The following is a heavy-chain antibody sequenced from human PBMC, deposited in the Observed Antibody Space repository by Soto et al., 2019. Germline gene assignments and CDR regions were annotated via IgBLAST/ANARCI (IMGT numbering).Heavy chain of an antibody. CDR3: AKSEGGGDY. CDR2: ISGSGGST. V-gene: IGHV3-23*01. D-gene: IGHD3-16*01. J-gene: IGHJ4*02. Sequence: RRFSCAASGFTFSSYAMSWVRQAPGKGLEWVSAISGSGGSTYYADSVKGRFTISRDNSKNTLYLQMNSLRAEDTAVYYCAKSEGGGDYWGQGTLVPVSS. CDR1: GFTFSSYA.